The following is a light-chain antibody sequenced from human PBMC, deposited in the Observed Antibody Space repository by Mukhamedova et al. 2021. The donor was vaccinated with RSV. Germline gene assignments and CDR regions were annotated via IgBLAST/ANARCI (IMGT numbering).Light chain of an antibody. V-gene: IGLV3-9*01. CDR3: QVWDVSTAV. Sequence: RPPEIPDRFSGSNSGNTATLTISGAQGGDEADYYCQVWDVSTAVFGGGTKLTVV. J-gene: IGLJ2*01.